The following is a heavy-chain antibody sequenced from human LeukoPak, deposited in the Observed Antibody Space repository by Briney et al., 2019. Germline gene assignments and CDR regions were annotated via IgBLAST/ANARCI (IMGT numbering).Heavy chain of an antibody. Sequence: SETLSLTCTVSGGSISSSSYYWGWIRQPPGKGLEWIGSIYYSGSTYYNPSPKSRVTISVDTSKNQFSLKLSSVTAADTAVYYCARVRPAYYGSGSPYYYYYGMDVWGQGTTVTVSS. CDR3: ARVRPAYYGSGSPYYYYYGMDV. D-gene: IGHD3-10*01. CDR1: GGSISSSSYY. CDR2: IYYSGST. V-gene: IGHV4-39*07. J-gene: IGHJ6*02.